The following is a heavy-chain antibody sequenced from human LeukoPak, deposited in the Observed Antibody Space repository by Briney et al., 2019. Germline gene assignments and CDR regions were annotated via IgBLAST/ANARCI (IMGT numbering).Heavy chain of an antibody. Sequence: PGGSLRLSCAASGITFSNYAMSWVRQAPGKGLEWVSYISFSVNTKYYGDSVKGRFTISRDNAKNSLYLHMDSLRAEDTAVYYCARGAYSSGWAYFDHWGQGTLVTVSS. V-gene: IGHV3-48*04. D-gene: IGHD6-19*01. CDR3: ARGAYSSGWAYFDH. CDR2: ISFSVNTK. J-gene: IGHJ4*02. CDR1: GITFSNYA.